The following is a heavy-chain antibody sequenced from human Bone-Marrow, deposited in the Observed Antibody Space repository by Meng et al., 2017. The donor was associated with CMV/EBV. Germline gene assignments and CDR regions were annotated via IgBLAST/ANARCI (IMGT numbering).Heavy chain of an antibody. D-gene: IGHD3-10*01. CDR3: ARDRWLYYYGVYYYYGMDV. CDR2: IYYSGST. CDR1: GGFISSYY. V-gene: IGHV4-59*01. J-gene: IGHJ6*01. Sequence: SETLSLTCTVSGGFISSYYWSWIRQPPGKGLEWIGYIYYSGSTNYNPSLKSRVTISVDTSKNQFSLKLSSVTAADTAVYYCARDRWLYYYGVYYYYGMDVWGQGATVTVSS.